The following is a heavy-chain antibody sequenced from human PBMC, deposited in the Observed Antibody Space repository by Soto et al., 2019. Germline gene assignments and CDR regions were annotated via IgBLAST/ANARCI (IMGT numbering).Heavy chain of an antibody. J-gene: IGHJ6*03. CDR1: GGSFSGYY. D-gene: IGHD2-2*01. CDR3: AREGYCSSTSCYGGPFDYYYYYMDV. V-gene: IGHV4-34*01. CDR2: INHSGST. Sequence: SETLSLTCAVYGGSFSGYYWSWIRQPPGKGLEWIGEINHSGSTNYNPSLKSRVTISVDTSKNQFSLKLSSVTAADTAVYYCAREGYCSSTSCYGGPFDYYYYYMDVWGKGTTVTVSS.